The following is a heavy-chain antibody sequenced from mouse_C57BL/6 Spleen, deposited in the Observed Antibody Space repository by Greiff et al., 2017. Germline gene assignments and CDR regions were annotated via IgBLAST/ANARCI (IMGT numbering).Heavy chain of an antibody. Sequence: VQLQQSGAELVKPGASVKFSCKASGYAFSSYWMHWVKQRPGKGLEWIGQIYPGGGDTNYNGKFKGKATLTADKSSSTAYMPLSRLTSEDSAVYCCAREYYGSIYEYIDDWGTGTTVTVSS. CDR2: IYPGGGDT. V-gene: IGHV1-80*01. CDR1: GYAFSSYW. J-gene: IGHJ1*03. CDR3: AREYYGSIYEYIDD. D-gene: IGHD1-1*01.